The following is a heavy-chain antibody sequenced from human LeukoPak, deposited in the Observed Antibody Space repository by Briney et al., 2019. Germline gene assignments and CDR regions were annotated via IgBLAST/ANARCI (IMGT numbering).Heavy chain of an antibody. Sequence: GGSLRLSCAASGFTLNMYALSWVRQTPGKGLEWVSTITTRGGNTYYADSVKGRFTISRDNSHDTLYLQMNSLRAEDTAIYYCAKARTSWAGYFDYWGQGTLVTVS. CDR2: ITTRGGNT. CDR3: AKARTSWAGYFDY. CDR1: GFTLNMYA. D-gene: IGHD2-15*01. V-gene: IGHV3-23*01. J-gene: IGHJ4*02.